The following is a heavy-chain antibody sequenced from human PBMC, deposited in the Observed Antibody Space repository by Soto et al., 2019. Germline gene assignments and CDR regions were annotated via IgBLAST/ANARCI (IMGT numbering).Heavy chain of an antibody. CDR1: GDTFTKYG. Sequence: SVKVSCKASGDTFTKYGISWVRQAPGQGLEWMGGVTPLFGTPNYAQRFQDRVTITADPSTTTAYLDLASLTSEDTAVYYCARADNWNHHFFDNWGQGTLVTVSS. V-gene: IGHV1-69*13. CDR3: ARADNWNHHFFDN. J-gene: IGHJ4*02. CDR2: VTPLFGTP. D-gene: IGHD1-20*01.